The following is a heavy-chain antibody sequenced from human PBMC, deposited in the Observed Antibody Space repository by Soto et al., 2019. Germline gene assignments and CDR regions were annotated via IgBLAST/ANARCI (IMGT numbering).Heavy chain of an antibody. CDR1: GGSISGGGFS. J-gene: IGHJ4*02. CDR3: ARLQFGEGFDY. D-gene: IGHD3-10*01. V-gene: IGHV4-30-2*01. CDR2: ILHTGGT. Sequence: SETLSLTCAVSGGSISGGGFSWSWIRQPPGKGLEWIGYILHTGGTQYNPSLKSRVSMSVDKSKNQFSLHLTSVTAADTAIYYCARLQFGEGFDYWGQGALVTVSS.